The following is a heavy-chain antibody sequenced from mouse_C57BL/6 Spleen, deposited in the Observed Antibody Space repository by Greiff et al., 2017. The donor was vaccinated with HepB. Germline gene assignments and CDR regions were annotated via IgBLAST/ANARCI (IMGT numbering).Heavy chain of an antibody. CDR3: ARRNGNTSMDY. J-gene: IGHJ4*01. CDR1: GYTFTSYW. Sequence: QVHVKQPGAELVRPGTSVKLSCKASGYTFTSYWMHWVKQRPGQGLEWIGVIDPSDSYTNYNQKFKGKATLTVDTSSSTAYMQLSSLTSEDSAVYYCARRNGNTSMDYWGQGTSVTVSS. V-gene: IGHV1-59*01. CDR2: IDPSDSYT. D-gene: IGHD2-1*01.